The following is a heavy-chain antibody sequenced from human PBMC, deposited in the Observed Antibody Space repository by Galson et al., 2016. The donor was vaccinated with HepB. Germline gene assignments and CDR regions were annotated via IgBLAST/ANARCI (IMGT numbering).Heavy chain of an antibody. Sequence: SLRLSCAVSGFSVSDNYMSWVRQAPGKGLEWVSLIYSDGRTHHAKSVKGRFTISRDNTKNTVYLQMNSLRVEDSAIYYCATRPGYCRGGTCFGRYWGQGSLVIVS. J-gene: IGHJ1*01. CDR3: ATRPGYCRGGTCFGRY. D-gene: IGHD2-15*01. V-gene: IGHV3-53*01. CDR1: GFSVSDNY. CDR2: IYSDGRT.